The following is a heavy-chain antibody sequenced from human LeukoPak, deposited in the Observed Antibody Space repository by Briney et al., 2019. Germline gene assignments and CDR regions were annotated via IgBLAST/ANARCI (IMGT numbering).Heavy chain of an antibody. CDR1: GGSISSFY. D-gene: IGHD4-17*01. CDR3: ARVKRSATVTPGGYYYYMDV. CDR2: MYYSGST. V-gene: IGHV4-59*01. Sequence: SETLSLTCTVSGGSISSFYWSWIRQPPAKGLEWIGYMYYSGSTNYNPSLKSRVTISVDTSKNQFSLKLSSVTAADTAVYYCARVKRSATVTPGGYYYYMDVWGKGTTVTVSS. J-gene: IGHJ6*03.